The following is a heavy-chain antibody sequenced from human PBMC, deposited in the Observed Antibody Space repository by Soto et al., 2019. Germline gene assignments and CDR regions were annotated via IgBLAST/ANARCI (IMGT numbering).Heavy chain of an antibody. V-gene: IGHV3-7*01. J-gene: IGHJ1*01. D-gene: IGHD6-19*01. CDR1: GFTFSTYW. Sequence: EVQLVESGGGLVQAGGSLRLSCAASGFTFSTYWMSWVRQAPGKGLEWVANIKQDGSEKYYVDSVKGRFTISRDNAKNSLYLQMNSLRAEDTAVYYCARPIAVAVGAEYFQHWGQGTLVTVSS. CDR3: ARPIAVAVGAEYFQH. CDR2: IKQDGSEK.